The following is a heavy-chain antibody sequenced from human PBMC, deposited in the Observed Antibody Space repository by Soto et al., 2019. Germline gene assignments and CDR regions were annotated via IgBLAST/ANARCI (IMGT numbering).Heavy chain of an antibody. J-gene: IGHJ6*02. CDR2: IIPISDTT. V-gene: IGHV1-69*01. D-gene: IGHD2-2*01. CDR3: ARSQGSSTSLEIYYYYYYGMDV. CDR1: GGTFSSYA. Sequence: QVQLVQSGAEVKKPGSSVKVSCKASGGTFSSYAISWVRQAPGQGHESMGGIIPISDTTNYAQKFQGRVTITADESTSTAYMELSSLRSEDTAEYYYARSQGSSTSLEIYYYYYYGMDVWGQGTTVTVSS.